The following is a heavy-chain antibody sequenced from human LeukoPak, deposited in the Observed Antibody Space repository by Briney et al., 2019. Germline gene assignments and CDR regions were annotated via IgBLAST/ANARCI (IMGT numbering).Heavy chain of an antibody. D-gene: IGHD6-13*01. J-gene: IGHJ4*02. Sequence: GGSLRLSCAASGFTYSDYYMSWIRQAPGKGLEGVSYISSSGSTRYYADSVKGRFTISTHNAKNSLHLQMNSLRAEDTAVYYCARSLEAGYSSSWYWGYWGQGTLVTVSS. CDR1: GFTYSDYY. CDR3: ARSLEAGYSSSWYWGY. CDR2: ISSSGSTR. V-gene: IGHV3-11*04.